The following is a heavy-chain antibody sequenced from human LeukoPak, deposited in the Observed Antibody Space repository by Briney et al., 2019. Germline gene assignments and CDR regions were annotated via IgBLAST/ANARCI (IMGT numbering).Heavy chain of an antibody. D-gene: IGHD5-12*01. CDR3: ARGSGYSGYDPLDY. J-gene: IGHJ4*02. CDR1: GFTFSSYA. V-gene: IGHV3-64*01. Sequence: AGGSLRLSCAASGFTFSSYAMHWVRQAPGKGLEYVSAISSNGGSTYYANSVKGRFTISRDNSKNTLYLQMGSLRAEDMAVYYCARGSGYSGYDPLDYWGQGTLVTVPS. CDR2: ISSNGGST.